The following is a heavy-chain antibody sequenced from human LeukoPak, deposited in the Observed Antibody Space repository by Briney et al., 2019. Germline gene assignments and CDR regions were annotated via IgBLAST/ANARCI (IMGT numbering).Heavy chain of an antibody. J-gene: IGHJ3*02. V-gene: IGHV1-46*01. CDR1: GYTFTSYY. CDR2: INPSGGST. Sequence: ASVKVSCKASGYTFTSYYMHWVRQAPGQGLEWMGIINPSGGSTSYAQKFQGRVTMTRDMSTSTVYMELSSLRSEDTAVYCCAREAARYELLRHAFDIWGQGTMVTVSS. D-gene: IGHD1-26*01. CDR3: AREAARYELLRHAFDI.